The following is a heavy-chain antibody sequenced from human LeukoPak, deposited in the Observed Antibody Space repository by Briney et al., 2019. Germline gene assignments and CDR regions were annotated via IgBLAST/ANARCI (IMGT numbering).Heavy chain of an antibody. J-gene: IGHJ4*02. D-gene: IGHD6-13*01. CDR1: GFTFSSYW. Sequence: GGSLRLSCAASGFTFSSYWMHWVRQAPGKGLVWVSRINSDGSSTSYADSVKGRFTISRDNSKDTLYLQMNSLRAEDTAVYYCAKDTSLKAAGTADYWGQGTLVTVSS. CDR2: INSDGSST. V-gene: IGHV3-74*01. CDR3: AKDTSLKAAGTADY.